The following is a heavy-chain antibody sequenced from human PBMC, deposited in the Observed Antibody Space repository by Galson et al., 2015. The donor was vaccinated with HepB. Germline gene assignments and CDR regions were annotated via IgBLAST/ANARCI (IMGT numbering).Heavy chain of an antibody. CDR3: ARGAGK. CDR1: GFTFSSYG. Sequence: SLRLSCAASGFTFSSYGMHWVRQAPGKGLEWVAVIWYDGSNKYYADSVKGRFTIFRDNSKNTLYLQMNSLRAEDTAGYYCARGAGKWGQGTLVTVSS. V-gene: IGHV3-33*01. J-gene: IGHJ4*02. CDR2: IWYDGSNK.